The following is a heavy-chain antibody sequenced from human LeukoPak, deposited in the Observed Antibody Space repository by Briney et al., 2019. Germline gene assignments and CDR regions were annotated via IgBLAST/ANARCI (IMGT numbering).Heavy chain of an antibody. CDR1: GFTFSRYS. CDR2: ISGSGSII. Sequence: GGSLRLSCAASGFTFSRYSMYWVRQAPGKGLEWVSYISGSGSIIYYADSVRGRFTISRDNAKNSLYLQMNSLRDGDTAIYYCARGETRIVHWGQGTLVTVSS. CDR3: ARGETRIVH. J-gene: IGHJ1*01. D-gene: IGHD2-15*01. V-gene: IGHV3-48*02.